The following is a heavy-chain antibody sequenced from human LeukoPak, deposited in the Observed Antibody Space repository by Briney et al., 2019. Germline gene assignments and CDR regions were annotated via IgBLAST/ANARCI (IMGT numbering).Heavy chain of an antibody. CDR3: SRDFVGADDY. V-gene: IGHV3-74*01. CDR2: INPDGSRI. Sequence: GGSLRLSCAASGFTLSKYWMHWVRQAPGKGPVWVSRINPDGSRIDYADSVRGRFTISRDSAKNTLYLQMNGLRAEDTAVYYCSRDFVGADDYWGQGTLVTVSS. J-gene: IGHJ4*02. CDR1: GFTLSKYW. D-gene: IGHD1-26*01.